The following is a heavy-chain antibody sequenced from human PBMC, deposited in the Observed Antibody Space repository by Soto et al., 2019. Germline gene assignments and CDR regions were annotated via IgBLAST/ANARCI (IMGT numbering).Heavy chain of an antibody. J-gene: IGHJ6*02. V-gene: IGHV4-39*01. Sequence: QVQLQESGPGLVKPSETLSLTCSVSGGSISSSSYYWGWIRQPPGKGLELIGSIYFGGSTYYNPSLNSRVTISPHTSNHQLSLQLSSVTAADTAVYFCATFGWGMDVWGQGTTVTVSS. CDR1: GGSISSSSYY. CDR3: ATFGWGMDV. CDR2: IYFGGST. D-gene: IGHD3-10*01.